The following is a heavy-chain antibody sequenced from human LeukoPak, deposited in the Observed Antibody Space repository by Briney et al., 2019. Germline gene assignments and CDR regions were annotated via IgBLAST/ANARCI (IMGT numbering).Heavy chain of an antibody. CDR2: IYYSGST. D-gene: IGHD4-23*01. CDR3: AREHYGGNSDAFDI. CDR1: GGSISSYY. J-gene: IGHJ3*02. Sequence: PSETLSLTCTVSGGSISSYYWSWIRQPPGKGLEWIGYIYYSGSTNYNPSLKSRVTISVDTSKNQFSLKLSSVTAADTAVYYCAREHYGGNSDAFDIWGQGIMVTVSS. V-gene: IGHV4-59*01.